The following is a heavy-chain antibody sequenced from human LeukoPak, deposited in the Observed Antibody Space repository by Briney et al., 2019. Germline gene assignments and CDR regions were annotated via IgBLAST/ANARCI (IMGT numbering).Heavy chain of an antibody. CDR1: GYTFTSNY. Sequence: ASVKVSCKASGYTFTSNYIHWVRQAPGQGLEWMGMIYTRDGSTSYAQKFQGRVTVTRDTSTRTVHMELSGLRSADTAAYYCARYQECFDYWGQGTLVTVSS. D-gene: IGHD2/OR15-2a*01. CDR2: IYTRDGST. V-gene: IGHV1-46*01. CDR3: ARYQECFDY. J-gene: IGHJ4*02.